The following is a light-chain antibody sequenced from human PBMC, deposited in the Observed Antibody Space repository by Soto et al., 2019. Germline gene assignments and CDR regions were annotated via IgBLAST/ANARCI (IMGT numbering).Light chain of an antibody. Sequence: ETKLTKFTGTLYFSPEERATLSCRAIRIVCNCHVAWYQQRRGRPPRLLSYGASNRATGIPDRFGGSGSGADFPLSISRLEPEDFSIYFCQQFGTSPPGTFGQ. CDR1: RIVCNCH. V-gene: IGKV3-20*01. CDR2: GAS. J-gene: IGKJ2*01. CDR3: QQFGTSPPGT.